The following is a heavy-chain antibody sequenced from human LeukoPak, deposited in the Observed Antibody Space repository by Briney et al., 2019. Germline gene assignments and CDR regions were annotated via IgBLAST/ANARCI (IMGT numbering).Heavy chain of an antibody. J-gene: IGHJ4*02. Sequence: GGSLRLSCAGSGFISNNYAMHWVRQPPGKGLEWVSAISGRGASTYYADSVRGRFTISRDNSKDTLYLQMNSLRAEDTAVYYCAKIEVYSGTYRGFFESWGQGTLVTVSS. CDR1: GFISNNYA. CDR2: ISGRGAST. D-gene: IGHD1-26*01. V-gene: IGHV3-23*01. CDR3: AKIEVYSGTYRGFFES.